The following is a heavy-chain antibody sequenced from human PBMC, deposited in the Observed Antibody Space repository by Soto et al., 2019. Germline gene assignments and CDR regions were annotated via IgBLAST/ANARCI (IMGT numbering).Heavy chain of an antibody. CDR3: AKTVLSYAWFDX. J-gene: IGHJ5*02. CDR1: GGSISHVGYY. D-gene: IGHD4-17*01. Sequence: SETLSLTCSVSGGSISHVGYYWSWIRQHPGKGMEWIGYIYFSGSTYYNPSLKSRVTISVDTSKNQFSLKLSSVTAAETAVYFCAKTVLSYAWFDXWGQGTLVT. V-gene: IGHV4-31*03. CDR2: IYFSGST.